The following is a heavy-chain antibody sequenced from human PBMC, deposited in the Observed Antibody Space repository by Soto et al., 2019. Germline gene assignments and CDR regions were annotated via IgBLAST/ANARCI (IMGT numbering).Heavy chain of an antibody. CDR3: ARAGWGGTATIDN. D-gene: IGHD2-15*01. V-gene: IGHV3-74*01. J-gene: IGHJ4*02. CDR2: IKSDGSST. Sequence: EVQLVESGGGLVQPGGSLILSCAASGFTFSSYWMDWVRQAPGKGLVWVSRIKSDGSSTRYADSVKGRFTISRDNAKNTLYLQMNSLRVEDTAVYYCARAGWGGTATIDNWGQGTLVTVSS. CDR1: GFTFSSYW.